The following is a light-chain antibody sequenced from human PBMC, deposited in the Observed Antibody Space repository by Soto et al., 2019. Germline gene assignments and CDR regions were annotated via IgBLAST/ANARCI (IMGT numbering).Light chain of an antibody. J-gene: IGKJ3*01. CDR1: QSVSTY. V-gene: IGKV1-39*01. Sequence: DIQMTQSPSSLSASVGDRVTIACRASQSVSTYVNWYQQKPGKPPQLLIYAASSLQTGVPSRFSRSGSGTDFSLTISSLQPEDSATFYCQQCYRTPHAFGPGTKVHI. CDR3: QQCYRTPHA. CDR2: AAS.